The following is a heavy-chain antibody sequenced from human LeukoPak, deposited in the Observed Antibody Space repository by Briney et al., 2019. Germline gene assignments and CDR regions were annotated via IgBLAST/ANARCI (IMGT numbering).Heavy chain of an antibody. V-gene: IGHV3-74*01. Sequence: GGSLRLSCAASGFNFASNWMHWVRQTPGKGLMWVSRINSGGSATSYADSVKGRFTISRDNSKNTLYLQMNSLRAEDTAVYYCARAPPPSGIAVAGLYYFDYWGQGTLVTVSS. CDR1: GFNFASNW. CDR3: ARAPPPSGIAVAGLYYFDY. J-gene: IGHJ4*02. CDR2: INSGGSAT. D-gene: IGHD6-19*01.